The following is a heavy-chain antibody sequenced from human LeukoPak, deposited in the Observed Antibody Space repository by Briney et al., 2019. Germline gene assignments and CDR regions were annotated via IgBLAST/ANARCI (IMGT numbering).Heavy chain of an antibody. CDR2: INPNSGGT. CDR3: ASIPPYYYDSSGSSY. CDR1: GYTFTGYY. V-gene: IGHV1-2*02. Sequence: ASVKVSCKASGYTFTGYYMHWVRQAPGQGLEWMGWINPNSGGTNYAQKFQGRVTMTRDTSISTAYMELSRLRSDDTAVYYCASIPPYYYDSSGSSYWGQGTLVTVSS. J-gene: IGHJ4*02. D-gene: IGHD3-22*01.